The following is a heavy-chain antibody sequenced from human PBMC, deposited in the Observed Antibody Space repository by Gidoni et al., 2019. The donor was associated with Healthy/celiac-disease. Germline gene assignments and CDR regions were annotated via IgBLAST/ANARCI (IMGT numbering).Heavy chain of an antibody. V-gene: IGHV4-34*01. Sequence: QLHQCGAGLLTPSQTLSLTCSVFGASFSGYYWSWIRQPPGKGLEWIGEINHSGSTNYNTALKSRGTISVDTSKNQFSLKLSSVTAADTAVYYCARGHYSTRNYFDYWGQGTLVTVSS. CDR3: ARGHYSTRNYFDY. D-gene: IGHD2-15*01. CDR1: GASFSGYY. J-gene: IGHJ4*02. CDR2: INHSGST.